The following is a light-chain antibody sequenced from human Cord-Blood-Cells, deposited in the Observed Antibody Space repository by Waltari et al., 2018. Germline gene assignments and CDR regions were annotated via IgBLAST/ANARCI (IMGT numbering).Light chain of an antibody. CDR3: SSYAGSNNLV. J-gene: IGLJ2*01. CDR1: SSDVVGSNY. Sequence: QSALTQPPSAPGSPGPSVTISCPGTSSDVVGSNYVSWYQQHPGKAPKLMIYEVSNRPSGVPDRFSGSKSGNTASLTVSGLQAEDEADYYCSSYAGSNNLVFGGGTKLTVL. CDR2: EVS. V-gene: IGLV2-8*01.